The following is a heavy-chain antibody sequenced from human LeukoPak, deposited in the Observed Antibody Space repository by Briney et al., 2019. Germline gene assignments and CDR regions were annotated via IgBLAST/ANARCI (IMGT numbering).Heavy chain of an antibody. CDR3: ARSVPDYTRFDY. J-gene: IGHJ4*02. CDR2: FKTNSGQV. CDR1: GFTFSDYA. D-gene: IGHD4-11*01. Sequence: TGGSLRLSCVASGFTFSDYAMNWVRQASGKGLEWVSTFKTNSGQVYYAESVRGRFTISRDNSKNTVYLQMSSLRAEDTALYYCARSVPDYTRFDYWGQGALDTVSS. V-gene: IGHV3-23*01.